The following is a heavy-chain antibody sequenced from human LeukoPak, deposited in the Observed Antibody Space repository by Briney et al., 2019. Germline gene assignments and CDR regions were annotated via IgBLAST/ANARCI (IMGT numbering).Heavy chain of an antibody. Sequence: SVKVSCKASGGTLSSYDLNWVRQAPGQGLEWIGRIIPIFAIVNYAQNFQGRVTITADKSTNTAYMELSSLRFEDTAFYYCARADSSGYSLDENFDYWGQGTLVTVSS. CDR1: GGTLSSYD. V-gene: IGHV1-69*04. CDR3: ARADSSGYSLDENFDY. D-gene: IGHD3-22*01. J-gene: IGHJ4*02. CDR2: IIPIFAIV.